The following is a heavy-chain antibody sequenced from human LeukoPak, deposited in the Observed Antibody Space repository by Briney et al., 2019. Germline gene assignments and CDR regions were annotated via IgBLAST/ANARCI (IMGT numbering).Heavy chain of an antibody. CDR3: AKAPFTTNWFWDY. V-gene: IGHV3-23*01. CDR1: GFTFSSYA. CDR2: FSGSGGST. J-gene: IGHJ4*02. Sequence: GGSLRLSCAASGFTFSSYAMSWVRQAPGKGLEWVSTFSGSGGSTYYADSVKGRFTISRDNSKNTLSLQMNSLRAEDTAVYYCAKAPFTTNWFWDYWGREPWSPSPQ. D-gene: IGHD1-1*01.